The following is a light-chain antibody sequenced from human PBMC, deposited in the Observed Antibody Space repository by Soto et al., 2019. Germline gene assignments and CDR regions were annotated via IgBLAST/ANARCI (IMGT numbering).Light chain of an antibody. V-gene: IGKV1-12*01. CDR3: QQADSYPIT. CDR2: GAF. CDR1: LDINRW. Sequence: DIQMTQSPSSVSVSVGDRVTITGRASLDINRWLAWYQVRPGKPPKLLIAGAFVLQSGVPSRFSGSGYGTDFALTIDNLQPEDFATYYCQQADSYPITFGQGTRLEI. J-gene: IGKJ5*01.